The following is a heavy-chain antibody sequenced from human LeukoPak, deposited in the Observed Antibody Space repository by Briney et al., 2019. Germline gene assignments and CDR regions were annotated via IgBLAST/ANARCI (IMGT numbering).Heavy chain of an antibody. CDR2: IRDDGSNK. J-gene: IGHJ5*02. V-gene: IGHV3-30*02. CDR1: GFTFSSYG. CDR3: AKDGNLWFGELLGWFDP. D-gene: IGHD3-10*01. Sequence: GGSLRLSCAASGFTFSSYGMHWVRQAPGKGLEWVAFIRDDGSNKYYADSVKGRFTISRDNSKNTLYLQMNSLRAEDTAVYYCAKDGNLWFGELLGWFDPWGQGTLVTVSS.